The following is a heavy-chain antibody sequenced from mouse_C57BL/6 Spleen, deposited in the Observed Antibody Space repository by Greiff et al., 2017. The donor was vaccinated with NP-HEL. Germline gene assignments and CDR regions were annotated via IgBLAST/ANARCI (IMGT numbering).Heavy chain of an antibody. Sequence: QVQLQQPGAELVKPGASVKMSCKASGYTFTSYWITWVKQRPGQGLEWIGDIYPGSGSTNYNEKFKSKATLTVDTSSSTAYMQLSSLTSEDSAVYYCARGPGSRPTVYFDYWGKGTTLTVSS. CDR3: ARGPGSRPTVYFDY. V-gene: IGHV1-55*01. J-gene: IGHJ2*01. D-gene: IGHD1-1*01. CDR2: IYPGSGST. CDR1: GYTFTSYW.